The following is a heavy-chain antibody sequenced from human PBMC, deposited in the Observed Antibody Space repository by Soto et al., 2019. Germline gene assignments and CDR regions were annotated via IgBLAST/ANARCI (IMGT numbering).Heavy chain of an antibody. CDR2: IYPGDSDT. Sequence: GESLKISCKGSGYSFTSYWIGWVRQTPGKGLEWMGIIYPGDSDTRYSPSFQGQVTISADKSISTAYLQWSSLKASDTAMYYCVRDGLTGTTYYYDSSGFNWFDPWGQGTLVTVSS. V-gene: IGHV5-51*01. D-gene: IGHD3-22*01. J-gene: IGHJ5*02. CDR1: GYSFTSYW. CDR3: VRDGLTGTTYYYDSSGFNWFDP.